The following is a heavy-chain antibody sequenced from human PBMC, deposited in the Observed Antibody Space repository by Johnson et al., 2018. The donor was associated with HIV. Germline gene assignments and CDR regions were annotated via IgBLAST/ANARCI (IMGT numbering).Heavy chain of an antibody. CDR1: GFTFRNHW. CDR2: INQDGSEK. Sequence: VQLVESGGGLVQPGGSLRLSCAASGFTFRNHWMSWVRQAPGKGLEWVANINQDGSEKYYVGSLEGRFTISRDNAKTSLYLQMNSLRAEDTAVYYCARDTLAWGATDAFDVWGQGTMVTVSS. D-gene: IGHD3-16*01. V-gene: IGHV3-7*05. CDR3: ARDTLAWGATDAFDV. J-gene: IGHJ3*01.